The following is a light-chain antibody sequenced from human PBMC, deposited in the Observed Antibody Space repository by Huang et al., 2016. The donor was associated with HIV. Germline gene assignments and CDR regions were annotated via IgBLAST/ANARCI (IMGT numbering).Light chain of an antibody. CDR3: QKYNSALT. CDR2: AAS. Sequence: DIQMTQSPSSLSASVGDRVTITCRASQGISNYLAWYQQKPGKVPKLLIYAASTLQTGVPSGFSGSGSGTDVTLTISSLQPEDVATYYCQKYNSALTFGGGTKVEIK. V-gene: IGKV1-27*01. CDR1: QGISNY. J-gene: IGKJ4*01.